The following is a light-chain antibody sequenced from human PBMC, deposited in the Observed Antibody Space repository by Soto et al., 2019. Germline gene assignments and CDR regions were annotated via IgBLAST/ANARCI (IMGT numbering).Light chain of an antibody. CDR1: SNDVGRYIH. V-gene: IGLV2-11*01. Sequence: QSALTQPRSVSGSPGQSVTISCTGTSNDVGRYIHVSWYQQHPGKAPKLMIYDVSKRPSGVPDRFSGSKSGNTASLTISGLQAEDEADYYCCSFAGNPYVFGTGTKLTVL. CDR3: CSFAGNPYV. CDR2: DVS. J-gene: IGLJ1*01.